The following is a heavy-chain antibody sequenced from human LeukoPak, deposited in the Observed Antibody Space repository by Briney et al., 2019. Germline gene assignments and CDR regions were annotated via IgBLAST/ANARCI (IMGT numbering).Heavy chain of an antibody. D-gene: IGHD5-12*01. CDR1: GASISTRGYY. V-gene: IGHV4-39*07. J-gene: IGHJ4*02. Sequence: PSETLSLTCTVSGASISTRGYYWGWIRQPPGNGLEWIGTIYYRGNTYYNPSLEGRVTMSVDTSKNQFSLNVISMTAADTAKYYCASERGYHANWGQGTLVTVSS. CDR2: IYYRGNT. CDR3: ASERGYHAN.